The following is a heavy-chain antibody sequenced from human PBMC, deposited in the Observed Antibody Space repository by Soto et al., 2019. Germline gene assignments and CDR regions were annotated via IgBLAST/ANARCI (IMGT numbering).Heavy chain of an antibody. CDR3: AIDNSQNYVTAAASSGLHA. J-gene: IGHJ5*02. D-gene: IGHD2-15*01. CDR1: GFSFSHYF. CDR2: INPSGDSR. Sequence: EAAVQVSCKASGFSFSHYFMHWVRQAPGQGLEWMGIINPSGDSRHYAQKFQGRVTLTRDTSTSTVYMDLSSLRYEDTAVHYCAIDNSQNYVTAAASSGLHAWGQGTPVTVSS. V-gene: IGHV1-46*01.